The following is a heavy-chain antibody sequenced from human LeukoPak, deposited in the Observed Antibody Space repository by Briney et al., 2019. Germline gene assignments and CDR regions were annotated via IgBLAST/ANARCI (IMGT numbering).Heavy chain of an antibody. Sequence: ASLKVSCKASGYTFTRYYMHSVRQAPGQGLEWMGWINPNNGGTNNAQKFQARVTMTRDTSTSTTSMDLSSLRSDSTAVYYCARGIVAVPAERPSSGWFDLCGRGTLATVSS. CDR1: GYTFTRYY. CDR3: ARGIVAVPAERPSSGWFDL. D-gene: IGHD2-2*01. J-gene: IGHJ5*02. V-gene: IGHV1-2*02. CDR2: INPNNGGT.